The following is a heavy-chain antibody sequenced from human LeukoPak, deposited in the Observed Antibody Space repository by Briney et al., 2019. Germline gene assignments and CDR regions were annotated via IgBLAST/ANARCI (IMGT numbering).Heavy chain of an antibody. CDR2: IGTGGDT. CDR3: ARAARFYGSSGAHAFDI. J-gene: IGHJ3*02. V-gene: IGHV3-13*01. D-gene: IGHD3-22*01. CDR1: GFTFSNYD. Sequence: GGSLRLSCVASGFTFSNYDMHWVRQGTGKGLEGVSGIGTGGDTHYPDSVKGRFTISREHAKNSLYLQMNSLRVGDTAMYYCARAARFYGSSGAHAFDIWGQGTMVTVS.